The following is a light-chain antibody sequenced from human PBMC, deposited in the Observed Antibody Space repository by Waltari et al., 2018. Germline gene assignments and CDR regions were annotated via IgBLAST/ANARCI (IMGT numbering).Light chain of an antibody. Sequence: EIVLPQSPGTLSLSPGERATLSCRASQSVSRTLAWYQQKPGQAPRLLIYDASIRATGIPDRFSGSGSGTDFSLTISRLEPGDFAVYYCQKYGTLPATFGQGTTVEIK. V-gene: IGKV3-20*01. CDR2: DAS. CDR3: QKYGTLPAT. CDR1: QSVSRT. J-gene: IGKJ1*01.